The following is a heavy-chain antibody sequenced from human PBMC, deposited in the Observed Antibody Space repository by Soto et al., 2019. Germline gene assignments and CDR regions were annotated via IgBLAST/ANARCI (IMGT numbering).Heavy chain of an antibody. CDR3: TRVQYCSGGSCYPEYFQH. CDR1: GFTFGDYA. V-gene: IGHV3-49*04. Sequence: GGSLRLSCTASGFTFGDYAMSWVRQAPGKGLEWVGFIRSKAYGGTTEYAASVKGRFTISRDDSKSIAYLQMNSLKIEDTAVYYCTRVQYCSGGSCYPEYFQHWGQGTLVTVSS. CDR2: IRSKAYGGTT. D-gene: IGHD2-15*01. J-gene: IGHJ1*01.